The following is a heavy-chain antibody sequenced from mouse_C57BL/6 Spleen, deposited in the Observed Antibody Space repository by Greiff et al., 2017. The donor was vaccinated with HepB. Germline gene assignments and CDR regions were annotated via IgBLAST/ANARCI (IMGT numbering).Heavy chain of an antibody. V-gene: IGHV1-26*01. CDR3: ARNWDGDY. J-gene: IGHJ2*01. Sequence: EVQLQQSGPELVKPGASVKISCKASGYTFTDYYMNWVKQSHGKSLEWIGDINPNNGGTSYNQKFKSKATLTVDKSSSTAYMQLSSLTSEDSAVYYCARNWDGDYWGQGTTLTVSS. D-gene: IGHD4-1*01. CDR2: INPNNGGT. CDR1: GYTFTDYY.